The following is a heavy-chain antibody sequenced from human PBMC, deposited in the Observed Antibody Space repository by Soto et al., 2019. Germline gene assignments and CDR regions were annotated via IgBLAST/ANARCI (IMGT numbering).Heavy chain of an antibody. CDR3: ATSHYYDSSGYPNWYFDL. CDR1: GFTFSSYG. CDR2: IWYDGSNK. V-gene: IGHV3-33*01. D-gene: IGHD3-22*01. Sequence: GGSLRLSCAASGFTFSSYGMHWVRQAPGKGLEWVAVIWYDGSNKYYADSVKGRFTISRDNSKNTLYLQMNSLRAEDTAVYYCATSHYYDSSGYPNWYFDLWGRGTLVTVSS. J-gene: IGHJ2*01.